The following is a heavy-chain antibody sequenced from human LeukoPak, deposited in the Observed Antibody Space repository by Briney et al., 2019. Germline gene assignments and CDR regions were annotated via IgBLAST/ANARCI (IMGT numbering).Heavy chain of an antibody. CDR3: AREYSSSSLPPALDY. Sequence: AGGSLRLSCAASGFTFSSFAMHWVRQAPGKGLEWVAVISYDGSNKYYADSVKGRFTISRDNSKNTLYLQMNSLRAEDTAVYYCAREYSSSSLPPALDYWGQGTLVTVSS. J-gene: IGHJ4*02. CDR1: GFTFSSFA. CDR2: ISYDGSNK. V-gene: IGHV3-30*04. D-gene: IGHD6-6*01.